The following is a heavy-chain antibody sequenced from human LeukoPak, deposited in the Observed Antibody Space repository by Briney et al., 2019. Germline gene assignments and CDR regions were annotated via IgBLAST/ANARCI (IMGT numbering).Heavy chain of an antibody. CDR3: ARGRSGNYYDY. CDR1: GFTFSNYW. J-gene: IGHJ4*02. CDR2: ISSDGRST. D-gene: IGHD1-26*01. V-gene: IGHV3-74*01. Sequence: GGSLRLSCATSGFTFSNYWMYWVRQGPGKGLVWVSRISSDGRSTNYADSAKGRFTISRDNAKNTLFLQVNSLRADDTAVYYCARGRSGNYYDYWGQGTLVTVSS.